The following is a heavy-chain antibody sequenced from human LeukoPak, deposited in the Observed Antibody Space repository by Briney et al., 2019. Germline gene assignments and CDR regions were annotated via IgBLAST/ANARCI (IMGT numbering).Heavy chain of an antibody. J-gene: IGHJ6*03. CDR1: GFTFSSYG. V-gene: IGHV3-23*01. CDR2: ISGSGGST. CDR3: AKGSLWPYYYYMDV. Sequence: GGSLRLSCAASGFTFSSYGMSWVRQAPGKGLEWVSAISGSGGSTYYADSVKGRFTISRDNSKNTLYLQMNSLRAEDTAVYYCAKGSLWPYYYYMDVWGKGTTVTISS.